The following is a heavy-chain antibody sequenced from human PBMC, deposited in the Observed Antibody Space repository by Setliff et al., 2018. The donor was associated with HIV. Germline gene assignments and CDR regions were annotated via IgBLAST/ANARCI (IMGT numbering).Heavy chain of an antibody. Sequence: GGSLRLSCEASGFSFSSYWMNWVRQAPGKGLEWVSSISSSSNYIYYADSVKGRFTISRDNAKNSLYLQMNSLRAEDTAVYYCARVRHRGYYYGSGSFDYWGLGTLVTVSS. V-gene: IGHV3-21*01. CDR3: ARVRHRGYYYGSGSFDY. CDR1: GFSFSSYW. D-gene: IGHD3-10*01. J-gene: IGHJ4*02. CDR2: ISSSSNYI.